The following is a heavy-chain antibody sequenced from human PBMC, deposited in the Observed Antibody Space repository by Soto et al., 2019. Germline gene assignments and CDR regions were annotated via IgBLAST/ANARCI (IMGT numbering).Heavy chain of an antibody. CDR2: IWYDGSNK. CDR1: GFTFSSYG. D-gene: IGHD2-15*01. J-gene: IGHJ4*02. V-gene: IGHV3-33*01. CDR3: ARDGYCSGGSCYSVPVFDY. Sequence: QVQLVESGGGVVQPGRSLRLSCAASGFTFSSYGMHWVRQAPGKGLERVAAIWYDGSNKYYADSVKGRFTISRDNSKNKLYLQINCLRAEDTAVYYCARDGYCSGGSCYSVPVFDYWGQGTLVTVSS.